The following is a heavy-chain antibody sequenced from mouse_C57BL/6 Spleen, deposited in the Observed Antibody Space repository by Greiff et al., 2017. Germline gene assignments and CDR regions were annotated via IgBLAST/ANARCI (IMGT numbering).Heavy chain of an antibody. V-gene: IGHV1-53*01. D-gene: IGHD1-1*02. J-gene: IGHJ2*01. CDR3: TRGGELCDYFDD. Sequence: VQLQQPGTELVKPGASVKLSCKASGYTFTSYWMHWVKQRPGQGLEWIGNINPSNGGTNYNEKFKSKATLTVDKSSSAAYMQLSSLTSEDSAVYCCTRGGELCDYFDDWGQGTTLTVSS. CDR2: INPSNGGT. CDR1: GYTFTSYW.